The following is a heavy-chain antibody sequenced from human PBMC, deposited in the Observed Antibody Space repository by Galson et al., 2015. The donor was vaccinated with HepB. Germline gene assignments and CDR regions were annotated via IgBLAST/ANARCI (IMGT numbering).Heavy chain of an antibody. J-gene: IGHJ5*02. CDR2: IYWDDDK. V-gene: IGHV2-5*02. Sequence: PALVKPTQTLTLTCTFSGFSLSTSGVGVGWIRQPPGKALEWLALIYWDDDKRYSPSLKSRLTITKDTSKNQVVLTMTNMDPVDTATYYCAHRRENYGDYKGTNWFDPWGQGTLVTVSS. CDR3: AHRRENYGDYKGTNWFDP. D-gene: IGHD4-17*01. CDR1: GFSLSTSGVG.